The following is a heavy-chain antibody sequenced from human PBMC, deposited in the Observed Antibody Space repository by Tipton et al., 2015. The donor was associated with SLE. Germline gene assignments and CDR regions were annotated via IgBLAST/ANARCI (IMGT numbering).Heavy chain of an antibody. CDR2: TFATGGT. J-gene: IGHJ3*01. V-gene: IGHV4-61*02. Sequence: TLSLTCTASGDFISRGTYYWNWIRQPAGKGLEWIGRTFATGGTNYNPSLNNRVTISVDTSKNQFSLKLTSVTAADTATYYCARGVRIQGVVDVWGQGTTVTISS. CDR1: GDFISRGTYY. D-gene: IGHD5-18*01. CDR3: ARGVRIQGVVDV.